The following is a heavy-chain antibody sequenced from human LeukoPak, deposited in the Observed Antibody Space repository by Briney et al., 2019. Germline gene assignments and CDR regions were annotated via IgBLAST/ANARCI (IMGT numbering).Heavy chain of an antibody. J-gene: IGHJ3*02. Sequence: QSGGSLRLSCAASGFTFSSYEMNWVRQAPGKGLEWVSYISGGGTTIYYADSVKGRFTISRDNAENSLYLQMSSLRAEDTAVYHCAREGSSDAFDIWGQGTMVTVSS. D-gene: IGHD2-2*01. CDR1: GFTFSSYE. CDR3: AREGSSDAFDI. V-gene: IGHV3-48*03. CDR2: ISGGGTTI.